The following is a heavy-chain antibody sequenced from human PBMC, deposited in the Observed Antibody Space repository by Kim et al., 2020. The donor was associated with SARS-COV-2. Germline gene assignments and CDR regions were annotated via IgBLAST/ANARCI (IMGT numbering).Heavy chain of an antibody. Sequence: GGSLRLSCAASGFTFSSYSMNWVRQAPGKGLEWVSYISSSSSTIYYADSVTGRFTISRDNAKNSLYLQMNSLRDEDTAVYYCARDPPKVTFGGVMGAYYYGGDVWGQGTTVTVSS. CDR2: ISSSSSTI. V-gene: IGHV3-48*02. J-gene: IGHJ6*02. CDR3: ARDPPKVTFGGVMGAYYYGGDV. CDR1: GFTFSSYS. D-gene: IGHD3-16*01.